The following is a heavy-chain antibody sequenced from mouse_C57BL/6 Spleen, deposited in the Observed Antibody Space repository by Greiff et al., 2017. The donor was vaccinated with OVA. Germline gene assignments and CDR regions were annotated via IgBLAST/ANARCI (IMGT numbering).Heavy chain of an antibody. J-gene: IGHJ3*01. CDR3: ARGGWFAY. Sequence: QVQLQQPGAELVKPGASVKLSCKASGYTFTSYWMQWVKQRPGQGLEWIGEIDPSDSYTNYNQKFKGKATLTVDTSSSTAYMQLSSLTSEDSAVYYCARGGWFAYWGQEALVTVSA. V-gene: IGHV1-50*01. CDR2: IDPSDSYT. CDR1: GYTFTSYW.